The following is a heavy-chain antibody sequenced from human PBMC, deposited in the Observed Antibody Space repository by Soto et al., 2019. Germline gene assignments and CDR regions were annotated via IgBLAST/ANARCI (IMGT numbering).Heavy chain of an antibody. D-gene: IGHD2-8*01. CDR1: GYTFSRYG. Sequence: QGQLVQSGPEVKKPGASVKVSCKASGYTFSRYGISWVRQAPGQGLEWMGWVSGYNGDTRYAQKVQGRVTMTIDTFTYTAYMELRSLTSDDTAKYYCAKNGQPPYYYYGMDVWGQGTTVIVSS. CDR3: AKNGQPPYYYYGMDV. V-gene: IGHV1-18*01. CDR2: VSGYNGDT. J-gene: IGHJ6*02.